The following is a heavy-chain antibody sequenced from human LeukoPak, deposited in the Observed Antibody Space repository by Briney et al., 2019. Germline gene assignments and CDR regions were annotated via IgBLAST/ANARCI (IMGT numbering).Heavy chain of an antibody. J-gene: IGHJ4*02. CDR2: ISGSGGST. CDR3: GKKYYYDMRRFYRDVADS. CDR1: GFTFTNNA. Sequence: GGSLRLSSAASGFTFTNNAMTWGRQAPGKGLEWVSSISGSGGSTDYTDSERGRFTIYRDNSKNTLYLQISSLRVEDPAVYYYGKKYYYDMRRFYRDVADSWGQGTLVTVS. V-gene: IGHV3-23*01. D-gene: IGHD3-22*01.